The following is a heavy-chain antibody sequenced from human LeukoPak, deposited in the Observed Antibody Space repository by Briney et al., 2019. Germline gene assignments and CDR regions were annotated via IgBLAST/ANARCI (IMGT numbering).Heavy chain of an antibody. V-gene: IGHV3-7*01. CDR1: GFTFRNYW. J-gene: IGHJ6*02. CDR2: IKKDGSEK. Sequence: PGGSLRLSCAVSGFTFRNYWMSWIRQAPGKGLEWVANIKKDGSEKYHVDSVKGRFTISRGNAENSLYLQMDSLRVEDTAVYYCARGHYGMDVWGQGTTVTVSS. CDR3: ARGHYGMDV.